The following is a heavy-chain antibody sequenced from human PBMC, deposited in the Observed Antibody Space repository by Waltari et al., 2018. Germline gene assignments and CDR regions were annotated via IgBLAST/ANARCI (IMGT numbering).Heavy chain of an antibody. Sequence: EVQLVESGGVGEQPGGSLRLPCAASGLPLDDYTIHGVRQAPGKGLEWVSLISWDGGSTYYADSVKGRFTISRDNSKNSLYLQMNSLRTEDTALYYCAKDMGPSRYDSSGYFDYWGQGTLVTVSS. CDR3: AKDMGPSRYDSSGYFDY. J-gene: IGHJ4*02. CDR2: ISWDGGST. D-gene: IGHD3-22*01. V-gene: IGHV3-43*01. CDR1: GLPLDDYT.